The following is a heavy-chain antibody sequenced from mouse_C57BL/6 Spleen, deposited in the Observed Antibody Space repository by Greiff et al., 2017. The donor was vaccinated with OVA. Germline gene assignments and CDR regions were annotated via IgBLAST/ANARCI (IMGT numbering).Heavy chain of an antibody. J-gene: IGHJ4*01. CDR2: IYPGSGST. CDR3: ARDYEYDAGYAMDY. D-gene: IGHD2-4*01. CDR1: GYTFTSYW. V-gene: IGHV1-55*01. Sequence: QVHVKQSGAELVKPGASVKMSCKASGYTFTSYWITWVKQRPGQGLEWIGDIYPGSGSTNYNEKFKSKATLTVDTSSSTAYMQLSSLTSEDSAVYYGARDYEYDAGYAMDYWGQGTSVTVSS.